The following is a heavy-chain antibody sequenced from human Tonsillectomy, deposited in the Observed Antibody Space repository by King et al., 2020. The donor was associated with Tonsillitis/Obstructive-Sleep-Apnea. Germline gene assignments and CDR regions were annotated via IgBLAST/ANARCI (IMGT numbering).Heavy chain of an antibody. J-gene: IGHJ4*02. D-gene: IGHD6-19*01. CDR1: GGSISSSSW. CDR3: SIAVSHDDFDY. V-gene: IGHV4-4*02. Sequence: VQLQESGPGLVKPSGTLSLTCAVSGGSISSSSWWSWVRQPPGKGLEWIGEIYRSGTTNYSPSLKSRVTISVDKSKDQFSLKPSSVTAADTALYYCSIAVSHDDFDYWGQGALVTVSS. CDR2: IYRSGTT.